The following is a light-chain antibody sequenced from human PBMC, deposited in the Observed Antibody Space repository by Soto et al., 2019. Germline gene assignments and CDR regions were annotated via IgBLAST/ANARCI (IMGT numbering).Light chain of an antibody. J-gene: IGLJ1*01. CDR2: EVS. CDR3: SSYAGSNMGV. V-gene: IGLV2-8*01. CDR1: SSDVGGYKF. Sequence: QSALTQPPSASGSPGQSVTISCTGTSSDVGGYKFVSWYQQHPGKAPKLIIYEVSQRPSGVPDRFSASKSGDTASLTVSGLRAEDEADYYCSSYAGSNMGVFGSGTKPPS.